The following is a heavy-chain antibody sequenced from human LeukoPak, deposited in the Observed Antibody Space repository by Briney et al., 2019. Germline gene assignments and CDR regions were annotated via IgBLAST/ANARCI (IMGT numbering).Heavy chain of an antibody. CDR3: AGRTRNCSSTSCQIFDY. CDR2: ISAYNGNT. CDR1: GYSFTSYG. Sequence: ASVKVSCKASGYSFTSYGISWVRQAPGQGLEWMGWISAYNGNTNYAQKLQGRVTMTTDTSTSTAYMELRSLRSDDTAVHYCAGRTRNCSSTSCQIFDYWGQGTLVTVSS. V-gene: IGHV1-18*01. D-gene: IGHD2-2*01. J-gene: IGHJ4*02.